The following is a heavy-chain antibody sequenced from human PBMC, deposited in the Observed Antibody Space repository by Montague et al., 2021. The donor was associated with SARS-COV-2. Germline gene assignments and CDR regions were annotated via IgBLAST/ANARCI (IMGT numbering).Heavy chain of an antibody. J-gene: IGHJ4*02. CDR1: GGSISSSSYH. D-gene: IGHD3-10*01. V-gene: IGHV4-39*01. Sequence: SETLSLTCIVSGGSISSSSYHWGWIRQPPGKGLEWIGTIYYSGSTYYNPSLKSRVTISVDTSKNQFSLQLTSVTPEDTAVYYCTRAVWGVQDYWGQGSLVTVSS. CDR2: IYYSGST. CDR3: TRAVWGVQDY.